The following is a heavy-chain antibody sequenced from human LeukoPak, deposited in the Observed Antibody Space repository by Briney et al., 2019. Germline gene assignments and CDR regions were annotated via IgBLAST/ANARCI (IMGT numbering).Heavy chain of an antibody. J-gene: IGHJ4*02. V-gene: IGHV3-74*01. CDR2: IKGDGSST. CDR1: GFTFSTYW. Sequence: GGSLRLSCAASGFTFSTYWMHWVRQASGKGLVWVSRIKGDGSSTSYADSAKGRFTISRDNAKNTLCLQMNSLRAEDTAVYYCGRGPAYHGDGPGFWGQGTLVTVSS. D-gene: IGHD3-10*01. CDR3: GRGPAYHGDGPGF.